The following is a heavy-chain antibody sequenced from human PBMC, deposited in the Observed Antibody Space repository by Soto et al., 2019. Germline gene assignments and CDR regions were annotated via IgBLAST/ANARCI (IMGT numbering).Heavy chain of an antibody. CDR2: TYYRSKWYI. CDR1: GDSVSSNSAA. V-gene: IGHV6-1*01. CDR3: ARGVAGTFDF. D-gene: IGHD6-19*01. J-gene: IGHJ4*02. Sequence: QVQLQQSGPGLVKPSQTLSLTCAISGDSVSSNSAAWNWIRQSPSRGLEWLGRTYYRSKWYIDYAASVKSRITIKSDTSKNHFSLQLNSATPDDTAVYYCARGVAGTFDFWGQGILVTVSS.